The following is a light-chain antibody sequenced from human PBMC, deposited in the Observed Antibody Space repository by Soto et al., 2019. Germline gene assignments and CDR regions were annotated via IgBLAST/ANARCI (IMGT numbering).Light chain of an antibody. J-gene: IGKJ1*01. CDR3: QQYGSSPVT. CDR1: QSVSSSY. Sequence: EIVLTQSPGTLSLSPGERATLSCRASQSVSSSYLAWYQQKPGQAPRLLIYGASSRASGIPDRFSGSGSGTDCTVSISRVEPEDFAVYYCQQYGSSPVTFGQGTKVEIK. CDR2: GAS. V-gene: IGKV3-20*01.